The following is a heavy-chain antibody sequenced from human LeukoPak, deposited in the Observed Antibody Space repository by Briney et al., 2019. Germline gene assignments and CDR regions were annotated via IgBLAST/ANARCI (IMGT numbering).Heavy chain of an antibody. V-gene: IGHV4-34*01. CDR1: GGSFSGYY. CDR2: INHSGST. J-gene: IGHJ4*02. CDR3: ARGKGRIVVVPAAPFDY. D-gene: IGHD2-2*01. Sequence: SETLSLTCAVYGGSFSGYYWSWIRQPPGKGLEWIGEINHSGSTNYNPSLKSRVTISVDTSKNQFSLKLSSVTAADTAVYYCARGKGRIVVVPAAPFDYWGQGTLVTVSS.